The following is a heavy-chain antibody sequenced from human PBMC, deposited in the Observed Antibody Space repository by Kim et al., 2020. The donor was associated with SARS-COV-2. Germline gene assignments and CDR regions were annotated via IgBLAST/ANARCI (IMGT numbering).Heavy chain of an antibody. J-gene: IGHJ6*02. V-gene: IGHV1-2*06. D-gene: IGHD3-9*01. CDR2: INPNTGGT. CDR1: GYTFTGYH. CDR3: ASDYFDRPNCFLICNV. Sequence: ASVKVSCKASGYTFTGYHIQWVRQAPGQGLEWMGRINPNTGGTNYAQKFQGRVTMTRDTSVGTAYMELNRLKSDDTAVYYCASDYFDRPNCFLICNVWG.